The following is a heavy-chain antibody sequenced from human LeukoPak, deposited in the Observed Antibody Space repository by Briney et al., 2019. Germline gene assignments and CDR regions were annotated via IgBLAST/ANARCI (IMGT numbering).Heavy chain of an antibody. CDR3: ARGLGHMVAKTHDFYYDGKDV. V-gene: IGHV1-46*01. CDR2: INSNGDNT. J-gene: IGHJ6*02. D-gene: IGHD2-21*01. Sequence: ASVKLSCKASGYTFTSYYNHWVRQAPGQGLEWMGIINSNGDNTTYAQKFQGKVTMTRDTSTTRVYMELSSLSSEDTAVYYCARGLGHMVAKTHDFYYDGKDVWGQGTTVTVSS. CDR1: GYTFTSYY.